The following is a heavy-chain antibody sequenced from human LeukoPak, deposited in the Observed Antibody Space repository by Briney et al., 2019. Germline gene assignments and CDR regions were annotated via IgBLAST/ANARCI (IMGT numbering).Heavy chain of an antibody. J-gene: IGHJ4*02. CDR1: GFTFSDYS. CDR2: ISSSSSTI. Sequence: GGSLRLSCATSGFTFSDYSINWVRQAPGKGLEWVSYISSSSSTIYCADSVKGRFTISRDNAKNSLYLQMNSLRAEDTAVYYCARSSRELGGYAPWELMPPFDYWGQGTLVTVSS. D-gene: IGHD1-7*01. CDR3: ARSSRELGGYAPWELMPPFDY. V-gene: IGHV3-48*01.